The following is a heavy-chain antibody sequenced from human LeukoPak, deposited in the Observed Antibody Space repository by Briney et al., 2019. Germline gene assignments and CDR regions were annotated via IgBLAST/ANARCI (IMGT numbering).Heavy chain of an antibody. V-gene: IGHV3-21*01. J-gene: IGHJ2*01. D-gene: IGHD2-21*02. CDR3: VRAPPYCGGDCSEWYFDL. Sequence: GGSLRLSCAASGFTFSTYTMNWVRQAPGKGLEWVSSISSSGTYIYYADSVKGRFTISRDSAKLSLHLQMNSLTAEDTAMYYCVRAPPYCGGDCSEWYFDLWVRGTLVAVSS. CDR2: ISSSGTYI. CDR1: GFTFSTYT.